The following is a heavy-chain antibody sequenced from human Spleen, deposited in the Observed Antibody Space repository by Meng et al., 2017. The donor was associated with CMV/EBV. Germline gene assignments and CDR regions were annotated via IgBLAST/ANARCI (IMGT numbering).Heavy chain of an antibody. Sequence: SETLSLTCTVSGGSISSNNYQWGWIRQPPGKGLEWIGSVYFSGSTYYIPSLRSRVTISVDTSKNQFSLKLSSVTAADTAVYYCAREFGPRYFDYWGQGTLVTVSS. CDR2: VYFSGST. CDR1: GGSISSNNYQ. V-gene: IGHV4-39*07. D-gene: IGHD3-10*01. CDR3: AREFGPRYFDY. J-gene: IGHJ4*02.